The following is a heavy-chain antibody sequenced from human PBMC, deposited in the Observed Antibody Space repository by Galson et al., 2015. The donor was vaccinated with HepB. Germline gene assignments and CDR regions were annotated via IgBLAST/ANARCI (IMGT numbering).Heavy chain of an antibody. D-gene: IGHD2-2*01. J-gene: IGHJ6*02. V-gene: IGHV1-2*06. Sequence: SVKVSCKASGYTFTGYYMHWVRQAPGQGLEWMGRINPNSGGTNYAQKFQGRVTMTRDTSISTAYMELSWLRSDDTAVYYCARVGDVGYCSSTSCYYYYYGMDVWGQGTTVTVSS. CDR1: GYTFTGYY. CDR2: INPNSGGT. CDR3: ARVGDVGYCSSTSCYYYYYGMDV.